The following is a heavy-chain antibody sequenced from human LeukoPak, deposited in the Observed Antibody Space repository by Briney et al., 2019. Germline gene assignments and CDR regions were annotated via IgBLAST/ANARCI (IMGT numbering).Heavy chain of an antibody. CDR2: IYHSGST. CDR1: GGSISSGGYS. CDR3: ARTIGIAAADPGYYFDY. Sequence: SQTLSLTCAVSGGSISSGGYSWSWIRQPPGKSLEWIGYIYHSGSTYYNPSLKSRVTISVDRSKNQFSLKLSSVTAADTAVYYCARTIGIAAADPGYYFDYWGQGTLVTVSS. V-gene: IGHV4-30-2*01. J-gene: IGHJ4*02. D-gene: IGHD6-13*01.